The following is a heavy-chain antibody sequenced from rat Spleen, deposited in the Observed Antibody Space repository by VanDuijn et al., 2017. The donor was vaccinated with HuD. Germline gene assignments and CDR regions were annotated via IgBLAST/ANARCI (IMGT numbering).Heavy chain of an antibody. CDR3: ARRHYGYTDYFDY. J-gene: IGHJ2*01. CDR2: ISYDGRRI. V-gene: IGHV5-29*01. CDR1: GFTFSAYY. Sequence: EVQLVESDGGLVQPGRSLKLSCAASGFTFSAYYMAWVRQAPTKGLEWVATISYDGRRIYYRDSVKGRFTISRANAKSTLNLQMDSLRSEDTATYYCARRHYGYTDYFDYWGQGVMVTVSS. D-gene: IGHD1-9*01.